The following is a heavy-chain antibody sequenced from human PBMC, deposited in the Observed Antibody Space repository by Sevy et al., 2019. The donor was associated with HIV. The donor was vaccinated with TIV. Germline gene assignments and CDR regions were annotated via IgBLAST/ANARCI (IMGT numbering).Heavy chain of an antibody. CDR1: GFTFSSYA. V-gene: IGHV3-30-3*01. CDR2: ISYDGSNK. Sequence: GGSMRLSCAASGFTFSSYAMHWVRQAPGKGLEWVAVISYDGSNKYYADSVKGRFTISRDNSKNTLYLQMNSLRAEDTAVYYCARALAVAGNYGMDVWGKATTLTVSS. CDR3: ARALAVAGNYGMDV. D-gene: IGHD6-19*01. J-gene: IGHJ6*04.